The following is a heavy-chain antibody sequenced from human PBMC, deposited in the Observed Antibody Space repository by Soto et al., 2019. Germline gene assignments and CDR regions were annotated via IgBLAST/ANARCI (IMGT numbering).Heavy chain of an antibody. CDR3: PTPGTYYDILPVYWDFDY. V-gene: IGHV3-15*07. D-gene: IGHD3-9*01. J-gene: IGHJ4*02. CDR2: IKSKTDGGTT. Sequence: GGSLRLSCAASGFTFSNAWMNWVRQAPGKGLEWVGRIKSKTDGGTTDYAAPVKGRFTISRDDSKNTQYLQMNSLKRENKAVYYFPTPGTYYDILPVYWDFDYWAQGTLVTVSS. CDR1: GFTFSNAW.